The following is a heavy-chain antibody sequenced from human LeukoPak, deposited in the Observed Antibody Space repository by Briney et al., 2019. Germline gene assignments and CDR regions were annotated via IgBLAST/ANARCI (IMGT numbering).Heavy chain of an antibody. V-gene: IGHV1-69*13. CDR3: ARGDLDGASSWYGSF. Sequence: SVKVSCKVSGGTFSSYAINWVRQAPGQGLEWVGGIIPIFGTPTYAQKFQGRVTITADESTSTAYMELSSLRSEDTAVYYCARGDLDGASSWYGSFWGQGTLVAVSS. CDR1: GGTFSSYA. J-gene: IGHJ4*02. CDR2: IIPIFGTP. D-gene: IGHD6-13*01.